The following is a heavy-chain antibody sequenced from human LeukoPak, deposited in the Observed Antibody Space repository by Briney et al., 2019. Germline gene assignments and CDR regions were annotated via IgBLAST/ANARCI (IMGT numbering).Heavy chain of an antibody. CDR2: MNPNSGNT. J-gene: IGHJ6*03. CDR1: GYTFTSYD. CDR3: ARSITIFGVVIPPMDV. V-gene: IGHV1-8*03. Sequence: ASVKVSCKASGYTFTSYDINWVRQATGQGLEWMGWMNPNSGNTGYAQKFQGRVTITRNTSISTAYMELSSLRSEDTAVYYCARSITIFGVVIPPMDVWGKGTTVTVSS. D-gene: IGHD3-3*01.